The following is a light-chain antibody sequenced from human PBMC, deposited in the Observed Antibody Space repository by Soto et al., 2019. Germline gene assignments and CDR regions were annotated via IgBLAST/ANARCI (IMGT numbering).Light chain of an antibody. V-gene: IGKV4-1*01. J-gene: IGKJ1*01. CDR2: WAS. Sequence: DIVMTQSPDFLAVSLGERATINCKSSQRVLYRSDNKNCLAWYQQKPGQPPKLLIYWASTRESGVPDRFSGSGSGTDFTLTISSLQAEDVAGYYCQQYYTAPRTFGQGTKVEIK. CDR3: QQYYTAPRT. CDR1: QRVLYRSDNKNC.